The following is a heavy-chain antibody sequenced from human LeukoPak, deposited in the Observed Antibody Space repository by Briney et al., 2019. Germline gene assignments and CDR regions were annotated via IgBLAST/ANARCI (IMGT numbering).Heavy chain of an antibody. Sequence: PGGSLRLSCAASGFTFSDYWMHWVRQAPGKGLEWVSGISGSGARRDYADSVKGRFTISRDNAKNTLYLQMNSLRAEDTAVYYCAKGSREWEVLDAFDIWGQGTMVTVSS. J-gene: IGHJ3*02. CDR1: GFTFSDYW. D-gene: IGHD1-26*01. CDR3: AKGSREWEVLDAFDI. V-gene: IGHV3-23*01. CDR2: ISGSGARR.